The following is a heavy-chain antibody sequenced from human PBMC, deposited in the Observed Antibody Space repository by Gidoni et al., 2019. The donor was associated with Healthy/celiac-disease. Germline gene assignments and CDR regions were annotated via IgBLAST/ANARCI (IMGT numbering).Heavy chain of an antibody. V-gene: IGHV4-39*01. CDR1: GGSISSSSYY. J-gene: IGHJ4*02. CDR3: ARRIVGATHFDY. Sequence: QLQLQESGPGLVKPSETLSLTCTVSGGSISSSSYYWGWIRQPPGKGLEWIGSIYYSGSTYYNPSLKSRVTISVDTSKNQFSLKLSSVTAADTAVYYCARRIVGATHFDYWGQGTLVTVSS. D-gene: IGHD1-26*01. CDR2: IYYSGST.